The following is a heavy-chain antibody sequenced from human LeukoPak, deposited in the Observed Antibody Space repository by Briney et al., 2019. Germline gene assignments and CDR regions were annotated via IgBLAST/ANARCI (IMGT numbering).Heavy chain of an antibody. CDR1: GGTFSSYA. CDR3: ARGHHDYGGNYVY. J-gene: IGHJ4*02. V-gene: IGHV1-69*13. Sequence: GASVKVSCKASGGTFSSYAISWVRQAPGQGLEWMGGIIPIFGTANYAQKFQGRVTITADESTSTAYMELSSLRSEDTAVYYCARGHHDYGGNYVYWGQGTLVTVSS. D-gene: IGHD4-23*01. CDR2: IIPIFGTA.